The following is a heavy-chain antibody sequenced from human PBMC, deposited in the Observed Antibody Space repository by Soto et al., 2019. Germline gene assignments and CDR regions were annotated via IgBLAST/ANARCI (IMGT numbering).Heavy chain of an antibody. Sequence: EVQLVESGGGLVQPGGSLKLSCAASGFTFSGSAMHWVRQASGKGLEWVGRIRSKANSYATAYAASVKGRFTISRDDSKNTAYLQMNSLKTEDTAVYYCTSPLMGYCTNGVCFPMDVWGQGTTVTVSS. V-gene: IGHV3-73*02. CDR1: GFTFSGSA. CDR2: IRSKANSYAT. D-gene: IGHD2-8*01. J-gene: IGHJ6*02. CDR3: TSPLMGYCTNGVCFPMDV.